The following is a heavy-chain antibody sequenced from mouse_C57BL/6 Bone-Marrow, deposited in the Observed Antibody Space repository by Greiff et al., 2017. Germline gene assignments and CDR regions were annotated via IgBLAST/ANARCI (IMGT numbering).Heavy chain of an antibody. CDR1: GFNIKDYY. CDR2: IDPEDGET. D-gene: IGHD1-1*01. CDR3: AAPYYYGSSYYAIDY. J-gene: IGHJ4*01. V-gene: IGHV14-2*01. Sequence: EVQLQQSGAELVKPGASVKLSCTASGFNIKDYYMHWVKQRTEQGLEWIGRIDPEDGETKYAPKFQGKATITADPSSNTAYLPLSSLTSADTAIYYYAAPYYYGSSYYAIDYWGQGTSVTVSS.